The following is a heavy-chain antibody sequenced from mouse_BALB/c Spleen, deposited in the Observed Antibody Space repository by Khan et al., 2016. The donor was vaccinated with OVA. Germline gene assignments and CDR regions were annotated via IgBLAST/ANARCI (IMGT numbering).Heavy chain of an antibody. D-gene: IGHD2-10*01. CDR1: GFSLTSYG. CDR2: IWSDGST. V-gene: IGHV2-6-1*01. CDR3: ARQPYYHYNIMDY. Sequence: QVQLKESGPGLVAPSQSLSITCTISGFSLTSYGVHWVRQPPGKGLEWLVVIWSDGSTTYNSALKSRLTISKDNSKNHVFLKMNSLQTDDTAVYFCARQPYYHYNIMDYWGQGTSVTVSS. J-gene: IGHJ4*01.